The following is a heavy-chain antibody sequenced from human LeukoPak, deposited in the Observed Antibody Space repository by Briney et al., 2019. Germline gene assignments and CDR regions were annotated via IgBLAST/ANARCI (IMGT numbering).Heavy chain of an antibody. V-gene: IGHV3-30*18. J-gene: IGHJ4*02. CDR1: GSIFSSFG. Sequence: PGGSLRLSCAASGSIFSSFGMHWVRQAPGKGLEWVAVISYDGSNKYYADSVKGRFTISRDNSKNTLYLQMNSLRAEDTAAYYCVKVIMITFGGVIASYYFDYWGQGTLVTVSS. CDR3: VKVIMITFGGVIASYYFDY. CDR2: ISYDGSNK. D-gene: IGHD3-16*02.